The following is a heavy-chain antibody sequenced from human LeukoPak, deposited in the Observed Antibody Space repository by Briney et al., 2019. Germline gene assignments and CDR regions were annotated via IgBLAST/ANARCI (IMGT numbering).Heavy chain of an antibody. J-gene: IGHJ4*02. CDR3: ARVGATRLNYYGSGSPFGRRAYFDY. V-gene: IGHV4-39*07. CDR1: GGSISSSSYY. Sequence: PSETLSLTCTVSGGSISSSSYYWGWIRQPPGKGLEWIGEINHSGSTNYNPSLKSRVTISVDTSKNQFSLKLSSVTAADTAVYYCARVGATRLNYYGSGSPFGRRAYFDYWGQGTLVTVSS. CDR2: INHSGST. D-gene: IGHD3-10*01.